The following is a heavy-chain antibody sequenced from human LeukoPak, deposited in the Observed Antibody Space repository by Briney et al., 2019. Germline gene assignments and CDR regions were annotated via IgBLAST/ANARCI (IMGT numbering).Heavy chain of an antibody. CDR1: GGTFSSYA. CDR3: ARESNLGGVFDY. J-gene: IGHJ4*02. CDR2: IVPILGIA. V-gene: IGHV1-69*04. D-gene: IGHD3-16*01. Sequence: SVKVSCKASGGTFSSYAISWVRQAPGQGLEWMGRIVPILGIANYAQKFQGRVTITADKSTSTAYMELSSLRSEDTAVYYCARESNLGGVFDYWGQGTLVTVSS.